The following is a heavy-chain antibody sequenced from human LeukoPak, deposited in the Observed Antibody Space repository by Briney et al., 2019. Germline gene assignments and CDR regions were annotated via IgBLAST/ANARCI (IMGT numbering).Heavy chain of an antibody. J-gene: IGHJ4*02. CDR2: INEDGSKI. V-gene: IGHV3-7*05. D-gene: IGHD3-10*01. CDR1: GFRLDNYW. Sequence: GGSLRLSCEASGFRLDNYWMTWVRQAPGKGLEWVADINEDGSKIYSLDSVKGRFTISRDNAKNSLSLQLNTLRDEDTAVYYCARWSHVSGRWFLDNWGRGTLVSVSS. CDR3: ARWSHVSGRWFLDN.